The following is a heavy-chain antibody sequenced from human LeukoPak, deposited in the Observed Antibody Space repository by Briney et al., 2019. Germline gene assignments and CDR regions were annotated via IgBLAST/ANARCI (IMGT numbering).Heavy chain of an antibody. J-gene: IGHJ3*02. V-gene: IGHV4-39*07. D-gene: IGHD3-10*01. CDR2: IYYSGST. CDR1: GGSISSSSYY. Sequence: SETLSLTCTVSGGSISSSSYYWGWIRQPPGKGLEWIGSIYYSGSTYYNPSLKSRVTISVDKSKNQFSLKLSSVTAADTAVYYCARAPLYYYGSGSYYAFDIWGQGTMVTVSS. CDR3: ARAPLYYYGSGSYYAFDI.